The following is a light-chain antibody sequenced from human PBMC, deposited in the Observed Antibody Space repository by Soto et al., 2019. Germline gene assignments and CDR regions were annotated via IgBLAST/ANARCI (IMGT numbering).Light chain of an antibody. Sequence: DIQMTQSPSSLSASVGDRVTITCRASQTISTYLNWYQQKPGTAPKLLIYAASSLQSGVPSRFSGSGSGTDFTLTISSLQPEDFATYYCQQSLSIPYTFGQGTKLEIK. CDR3: QQSLSIPYT. CDR1: QTISTY. V-gene: IGKV1-39*01. CDR2: AAS. J-gene: IGKJ2*01.